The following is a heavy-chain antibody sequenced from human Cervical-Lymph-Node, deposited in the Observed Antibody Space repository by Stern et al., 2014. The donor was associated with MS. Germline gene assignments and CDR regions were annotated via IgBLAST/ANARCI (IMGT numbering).Heavy chain of an antibody. CDR1: GFTFSSYS. CDR3: ARLSRMDV. CDR2: ISSSSSTI. V-gene: IGHV3-48*01. J-gene: IGHJ6*02. Sequence: EVQLEESGGGLVQPGGSLRLSCAASGFTFSSYSMNWVRQAPGKGLEWVSYISSSSSTIYYADSVKGRFTISRDNAKNSLYLQMNSLRAEDTAVYYCARLSRMDVWGQGTTVTVSS. D-gene: IGHD2-2*01.